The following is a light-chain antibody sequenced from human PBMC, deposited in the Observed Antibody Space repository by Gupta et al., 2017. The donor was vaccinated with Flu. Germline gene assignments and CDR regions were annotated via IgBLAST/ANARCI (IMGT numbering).Light chain of an antibody. CDR1: QDISNY. Sequence: DIQMTQSPSSLSTSVGDRVTITCQASQDISNYLNWYQQKPGKAPKLLIYDASNVETGVPSRFSGSGSGTDFTFTISSLQPEDIANYYCQQYANLALTFGGGTNVEIK. V-gene: IGKV1-33*01. CDR2: DAS. J-gene: IGKJ4*01. CDR3: QQYANLALT.